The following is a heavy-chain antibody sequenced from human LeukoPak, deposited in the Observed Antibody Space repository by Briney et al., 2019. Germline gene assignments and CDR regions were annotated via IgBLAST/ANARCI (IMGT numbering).Heavy chain of an antibody. CDR3: ARDRGRYSSSSGYDAFDI. CDR2: IYISGST. CDR1: VGSISGYY. V-gene: IGHV4-4*07. Sequence: SETLSLTSTVSVGSISGYYWSWIRQPAGKGLEWIGRIYISGSTHYNPSLKSRVTMSVDTSQNKFSLKLSSLTAPDTAVYYCARDRGRYSSSSGYDAFDIWGQGTMVTVAS. D-gene: IGHD6-6*01. J-gene: IGHJ3*02.